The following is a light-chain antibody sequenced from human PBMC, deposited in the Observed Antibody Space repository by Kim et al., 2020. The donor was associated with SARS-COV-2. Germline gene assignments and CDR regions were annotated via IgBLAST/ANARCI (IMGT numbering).Light chain of an antibody. CDR3: CSYAGSYTWV. CDR1: SSDVGGYND. V-gene: IGLV2-11*01. J-gene: IGLJ3*02. CDR2: DVS. Sequence: GQSVSISCTGTSSDVGGYNDGSWYQQHPGKAPKLMIYDVSKRPSGVHDRFSGSKSGNTASLTISGLQAEDEADYYCCSYAGSYTWVFGGGTQLTVL.